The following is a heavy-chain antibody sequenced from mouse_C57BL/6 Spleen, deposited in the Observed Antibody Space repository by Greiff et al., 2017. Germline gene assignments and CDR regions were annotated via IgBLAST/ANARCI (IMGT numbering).Heavy chain of an antibody. J-gene: IGHJ2*01. D-gene: IGHD4-1*01. V-gene: IGHV3-6*01. Sequence: VQLKESGPCLVKPSQSLSLTRSVTGYSITSGYYWNWIRQFPGNKLEWLGYISYDGSNNYNPSLKNRSSITCDTSKNQFFLKLNSVTTEDTATYCCTREGLTWDVKDYWGQGTTLTVSS. CDR1: GYSITSGYY. CDR3: TREGLTWDVKDY. CDR2: ISYDGSN.